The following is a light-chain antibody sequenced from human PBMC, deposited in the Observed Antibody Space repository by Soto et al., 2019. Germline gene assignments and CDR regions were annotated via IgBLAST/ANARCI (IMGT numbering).Light chain of an antibody. Sequence: QAVVTQSPSASASLGASVKLTCTLSSGHSSYAIAWHQQQPEKGPRYLMKLNSDGSHSKGDGIPDRFSGSSSGAERYLTISSLQSEDEAVYYCQTWGTGIQVFGTGTKLSVL. CDR2: LNSDGSH. J-gene: IGLJ1*01. CDR1: SGHSSYA. CDR3: QTWGTGIQV. V-gene: IGLV4-69*01.